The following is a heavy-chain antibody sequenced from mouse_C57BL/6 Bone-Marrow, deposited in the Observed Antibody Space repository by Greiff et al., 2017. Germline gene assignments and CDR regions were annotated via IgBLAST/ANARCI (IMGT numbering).Heavy chain of an antibody. CDR3: ASSYYSNYLYYAMDY. CDR2: INPYNGDT. V-gene: IGHV1-20*01. J-gene: IGHJ4*01. D-gene: IGHD2-5*01. Sequence: EVQLQQSGPELVKPGDSVKISCKASGYSFTGYFMNWVMQSHGKSLEWIGRINPYNGDTFYNQKFKGKATLTVDKSSSTAHMELRSLTSEDSAVYYCASSYYSNYLYYAMDYWGQGTSVTVSS. CDR1: GYSFTGYF.